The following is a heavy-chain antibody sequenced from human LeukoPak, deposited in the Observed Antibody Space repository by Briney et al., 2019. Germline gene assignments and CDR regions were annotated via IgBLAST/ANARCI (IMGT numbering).Heavy chain of an antibody. V-gene: IGHV4-59*01. D-gene: IGHD5-18*01. CDR2: IYYSGST. CDR3: AGGGYSYGLAYYYGMDV. J-gene: IGHJ6*04. Sequence: PSETLSLTCTVSGGSLSSYYWSWIRQPPGKGLEWIGYIYYSGSTNYNPSLKSRVTISVDTSKNQFSLKLSSVTAADTAVYYCAGGGYSYGLAYYYGMDVWGKGTTVTVSS. CDR1: GGSLSSYY.